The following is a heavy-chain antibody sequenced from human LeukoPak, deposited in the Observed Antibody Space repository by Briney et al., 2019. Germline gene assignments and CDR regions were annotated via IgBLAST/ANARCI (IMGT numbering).Heavy chain of an antibody. CDR2: IHSDGSSS. V-gene: IGHV3-74*01. D-gene: IGHD2-15*01. J-gene: IGHJ4*02. CDR3: VRGCSGGICYIGH. Sequence: PGGSLRLSCAVSGFTLSNSWMHWVRQAPGQGLVWVSGIHSDGSSSRYADSAKGRFTISRDNAKNTLYLQMNSLRVEDTAVYYCVRGCSGGICYIGHWGQGTLVTVSS. CDR1: GFTLSNSW.